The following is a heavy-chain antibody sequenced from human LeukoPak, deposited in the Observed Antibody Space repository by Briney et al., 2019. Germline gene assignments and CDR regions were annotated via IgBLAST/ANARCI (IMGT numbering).Heavy chain of an antibody. D-gene: IGHD6-19*01. CDR3: ARHNRPWYSSGWYVAFDI. V-gene: IGHV4-59*08. Sequence: SETLSLTCTVSGYSISSGYYWSWIRQPPGKGLEWIGYIYYSGSTNYNPSLKSRVTISVDTSKNQFSLKLSSVTAADTAVYYCARHNRPWYSSGWYVAFDIWGQGTMVTVSS. CDR1: GYSISSGYY. CDR2: IYYSGST. J-gene: IGHJ3*02.